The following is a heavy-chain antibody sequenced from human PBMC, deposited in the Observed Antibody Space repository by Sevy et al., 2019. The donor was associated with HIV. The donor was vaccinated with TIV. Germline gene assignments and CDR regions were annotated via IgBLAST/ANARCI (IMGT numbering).Heavy chain of an antibody. Sequence: ASVKVSCKTSGYTFTREAINWVRQAPGQGLEWMGWINTNTGNPAYPQGFTGRFVFSLDTSVSTAYLQINSLKADDSAMYFCARGAARAGSEYWGQGTLVTVSS. V-gene: IGHV7-4-1*02. J-gene: IGHJ4*02. CDR1: GYTFTREA. CDR2: INTNTGNP. CDR3: ARGAARAGSEY. D-gene: IGHD6-13*01.